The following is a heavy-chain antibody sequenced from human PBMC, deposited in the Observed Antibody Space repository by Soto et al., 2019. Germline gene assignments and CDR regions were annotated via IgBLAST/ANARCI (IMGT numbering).Heavy chain of an antibody. CDR2: ISYDGSNK. Sequence: QVQLLESGGGVVQPGRSLRLSCAASGFTFSSYGMHWVRQAPGKGLEWVAVISYDGSNKYYADSVKGRFTISRDNSKNTLYLQMNSLRAEDTAVYYCAKDITGTTGGYWGQGTLVTVSS. CDR1: GFTFSSYG. D-gene: IGHD1-7*01. V-gene: IGHV3-30*18. CDR3: AKDITGTTGGY. J-gene: IGHJ4*02.